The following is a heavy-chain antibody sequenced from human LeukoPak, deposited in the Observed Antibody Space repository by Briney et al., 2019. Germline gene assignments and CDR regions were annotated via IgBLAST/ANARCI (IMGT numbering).Heavy chain of an antibody. CDR2: IYSGGST. J-gene: IGHJ4*02. CDR3: AREGTKEQRVDY. V-gene: IGHV3-53*01. CDR1: GFTVSSNY. D-gene: IGHD6-25*01. Sequence: GGSLRLSCAASGFTVSSNYMSWVRQAPGKGLEWVSVIYSGGSTYYADSVKGRFTISRDNSKNTLYLQMNCLRAEDTAVYYCAREGTKEQRVDYWGQGTLVTVSS.